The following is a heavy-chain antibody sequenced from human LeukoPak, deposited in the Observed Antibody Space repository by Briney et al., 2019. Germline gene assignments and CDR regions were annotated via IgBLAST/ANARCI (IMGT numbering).Heavy chain of an antibody. CDR3: SRGDGTSADAFDI. Sequence: GGSLRLSCTASGFTFADHALSWFRQAPGKGLEWVTFITIKANGGTTEYAASVKGRFTISRVDSKSIAYLQMNSLKTEDTAMYYCSRGDGTSADAFDIWGQGTMVTVSS. J-gene: IGHJ3*02. V-gene: IGHV3-49*03. CDR2: ITIKANGGTT. CDR1: GFTFADHA.